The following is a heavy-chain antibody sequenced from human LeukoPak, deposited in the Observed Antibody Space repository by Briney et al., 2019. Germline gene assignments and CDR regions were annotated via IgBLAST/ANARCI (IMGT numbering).Heavy chain of an antibody. V-gene: IGHV4-59*01. CDR2: IYYSGST. D-gene: IGHD2-15*01. Sequence: PSETLSLTCTVSGGSISSYYWSWIRQPPGKGLEWIGYIYYSGSTNYNPSLKSRVTISVDTSKNQFSLKLSSVTAADTAVYYCAGALIDNFDYWGQGTLVTVSS. CDR3: AGALIDNFDY. CDR1: GGSISSYY. J-gene: IGHJ4*02.